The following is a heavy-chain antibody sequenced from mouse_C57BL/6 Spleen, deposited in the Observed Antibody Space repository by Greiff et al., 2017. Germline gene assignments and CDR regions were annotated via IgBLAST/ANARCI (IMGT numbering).Heavy chain of an antibody. CDR3: ARPYGSSRYWYFDV. CDR2: IYPGSGST. Sequence: QAQLQQPGAELVKPGASVKMSCKASGYTFTSYWITWVKQRPGQGLEWIGDIYPGSGSTNYNEKFKSKATLTVDTSSSTAYMQLSSLTSEDSAVYYCARPYGSSRYWYFDVWGTGTTVTVSS. D-gene: IGHD1-1*01. V-gene: IGHV1-55*01. J-gene: IGHJ1*03. CDR1: GYTFTSYW.